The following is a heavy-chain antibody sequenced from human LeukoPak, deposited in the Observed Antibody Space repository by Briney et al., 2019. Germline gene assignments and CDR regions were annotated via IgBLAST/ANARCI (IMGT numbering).Heavy chain of an antibody. D-gene: IGHD3-22*01. CDR1: GCTFSSYA. CDR3: ASDVDSSGYYYGSFYDFDY. J-gene: IGHJ4*02. CDR2: IFPILGIA. V-gene: IGHV1-69*04. Sequence: ASVTVSLKSAGCTFSSYAISWVRQAPGQGLEWMGRIFPILGIANYAQKFQGRVTITANKSTSTAYMELSSLRSEDTAVYYCASDVDSSGYYYGSFYDFDYWGQGTLVTVSS.